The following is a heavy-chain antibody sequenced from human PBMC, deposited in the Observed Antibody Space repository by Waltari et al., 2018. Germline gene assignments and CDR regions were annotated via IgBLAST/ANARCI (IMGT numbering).Heavy chain of an antibody. CDR1: GGSFSGYY. J-gene: IGHJ4*02. V-gene: IGHV4-34*01. CDR2: INHSGST. D-gene: IGHD3-22*01. Sequence: QVQLQQWGAGLLKPSETLSLTCAVYGGSFSGYYWSWIRQPPGRGLEWIGEINHSGSTNDNQSLKSRVTISVNTSKNQFALKLSSVSAADTAVYYGARVDREYYESSGPALFDYWGQGTLVTVSS. CDR3: ARVDREYYESSGPALFDY.